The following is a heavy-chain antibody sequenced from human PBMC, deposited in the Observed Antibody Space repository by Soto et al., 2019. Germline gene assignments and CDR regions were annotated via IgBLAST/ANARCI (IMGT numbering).Heavy chain of an antibody. J-gene: IGHJ4*02. CDR3: ARGRYGDY. CDR2: ISAHNGNT. V-gene: IGHV1-18*01. D-gene: IGHD1-1*01. Sequence: QVHLVQSGAEVKKPGASVTVSCKGSGFAFTTSGITWVRPAPGQGLAWMGWISAHNGNTNYAQKLQGRVTGTRATATSTAYMELRSRRSDDTAVYYCARGRYGDYWGQGALVTVSS. CDR1: GFAFTTSG.